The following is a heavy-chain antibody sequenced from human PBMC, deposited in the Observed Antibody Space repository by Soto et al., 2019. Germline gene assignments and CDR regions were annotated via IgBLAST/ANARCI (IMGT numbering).Heavy chain of an antibody. CDR1: GFTFSSYE. CDR3: AAGVDSSGYRFDY. D-gene: IGHD3-22*01. CDR2: ISSSGSTI. Sequence: EVQLVESGGGLVQPGGSLRLSCAASGFTFSSYEMNWVRQAPGKGLGWVSYISSSGSTIYYADSVKGRFTISRDNAKNSLYLQMNSLRAEDTAAYYCAAGVDSSGYRFDYWGHGTLVTVSS. J-gene: IGHJ4*01. V-gene: IGHV3-48*03.